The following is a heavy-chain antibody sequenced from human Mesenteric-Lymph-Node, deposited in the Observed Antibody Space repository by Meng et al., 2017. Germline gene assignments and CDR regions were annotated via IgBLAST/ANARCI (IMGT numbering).Heavy chain of an antibody. D-gene: IGHD6-19*01. Sequence: SQTLSLTCAISGDSVSSNSASWNWIRQSPSRGLEWLGKTYYRSQWYFEYAESVKGRMTINPDTSKNQFSLQLTSVSTEDTAVYYCARSGGSGWWTPDAFDIWGQGTMVTVSS. CDR3: ARSGGSGWWTPDAFDI. CDR2: TYYRSQWYF. V-gene: IGHV6-1*01. CDR1: GDSVSSNSAS. J-gene: IGHJ3*02.